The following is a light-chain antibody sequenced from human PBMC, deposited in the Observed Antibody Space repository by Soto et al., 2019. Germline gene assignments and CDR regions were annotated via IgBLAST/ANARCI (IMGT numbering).Light chain of an antibody. Sequence: QSVLTQPPSVSGAPGQRVTISCTGSSSNIGAGYDVHWYQQLPGTAPKLLIYGNSNRPSGVPDRFSGSKSGTSASLAITGLQAEDEGDYYCQSYDSSLNVVFGGGTKLTVL. CDR2: GNS. J-gene: IGLJ2*01. V-gene: IGLV1-40*01. CDR1: SSNIGAGYD. CDR3: QSYDSSLNVV.